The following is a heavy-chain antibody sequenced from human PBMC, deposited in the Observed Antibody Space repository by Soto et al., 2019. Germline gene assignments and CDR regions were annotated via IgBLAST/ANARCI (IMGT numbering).Heavy chain of an antibody. CDR2: VYHTGRT. J-gene: IGHJ4*02. CDR1: GSSFRSGSYY. Sequence: KPSETLSLTCTVSGSSFRSGSYYWSWIRQPPGKGLEWIGCVYHTGRTSYNPSLKSRVSISMDTSKNRFSLNLDSVTAADTAVYFCARDFDYFDSWGQGTRVTVSS. CDR3: ARDFDYFDS. V-gene: IGHV4-61*01. D-gene: IGHD3-3*01.